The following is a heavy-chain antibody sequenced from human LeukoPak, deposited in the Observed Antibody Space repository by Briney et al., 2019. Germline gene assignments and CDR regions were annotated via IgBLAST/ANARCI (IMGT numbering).Heavy chain of an antibody. J-gene: IGHJ3*02. V-gene: IGHV1-18*01. D-gene: IGHD2-15*01. CDR3: ARDYGDIVVVVAATGHDAFDI. Sequence: GASVKVSCKASVYTFTSYGTSWVRQAPGQGLEWMGWISAYNGNTNYAQKLQGRVTMTTDTSTSTAYTELRSLRSDDTAVYYCARDYGDIVVVVAATGHDAFDIWGQGTMVTVSS. CDR2: ISAYNGNT. CDR1: VYTFTSYG.